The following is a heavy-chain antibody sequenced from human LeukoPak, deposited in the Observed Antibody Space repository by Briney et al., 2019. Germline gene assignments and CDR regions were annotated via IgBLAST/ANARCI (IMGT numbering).Heavy chain of an antibody. Sequence: SETLSLTCTVSGGSINGGGYFWSWIRQHPGKGLEWIGDIYYSGTTHYNPSLKSRVTISLDTSKNRISLRLSGVSAADTAVYYCAREIVGDAFDIWGRGTMVTVSS. J-gene: IGHJ3*02. D-gene: IGHD3-16*02. V-gene: IGHV4-31*03. CDR1: GGSINGGGYF. CDR2: IYYSGTT. CDR3: AREIVGDAFDI.